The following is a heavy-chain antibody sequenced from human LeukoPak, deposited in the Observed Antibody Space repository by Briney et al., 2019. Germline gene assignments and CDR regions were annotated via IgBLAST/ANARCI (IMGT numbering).Heavy chain of an antibody. V-gene: IGHV3-48*04. Sequence: QPGGSLRLSCAASGFTFSSYWMSWIRQAPGKGLEWFSYISSSGRTKYYADSMKGRFTISRDNAKNSLYLQMNSLRAEDTAVYYCARSLLGSSSGYLDYWGQGTLVTVSS. J-gene: IGHJ4*02. CDR3: ARSLLGSSSGYLDY. D-gene: IGHD3-22*01. CDR2: ISSSGRTK. CDR1: GFTFSSYW.